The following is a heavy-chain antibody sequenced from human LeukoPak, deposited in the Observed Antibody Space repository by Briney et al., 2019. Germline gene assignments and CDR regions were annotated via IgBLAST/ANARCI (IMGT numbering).Heavy chain of an antibody. J-gene: IGHJ5*02. Sequence: GESLKISCKGSGYSFTSYWIGWVRQMPGKGLEWMGIIYPGDSDTRYSPSFQGQVTISADKSISTAYLQWSSLKASDTAMYYCARRGSYSSGPDWFDPWGQGTLVTVSS. CDR1: GYSFTSYW. CDR3: ARRGSYSSGPDWFDP. CDR2: IYPGDSDT. D-gene: IGHD6-25*01. V-gene: IGHV5-51*01.